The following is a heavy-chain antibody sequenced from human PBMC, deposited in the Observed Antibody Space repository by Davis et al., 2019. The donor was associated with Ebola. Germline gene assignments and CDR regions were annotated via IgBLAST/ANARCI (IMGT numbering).Heavy chain of an antibody. V-gene: IGHV1-2*04. D-gene: IGHD5-24*01. CDR2: INPNSGGT. J-gene: IGHJ4*02. CDR3: ARDGEEMATMDY. CDR1: GYTFTGYY. Sequence: ASVKVSCKASGYTFTGYYMHWVRQAPGQGLEWMGWINPNSGGTNYAQKFQGWVTMTRDTSISTAYMELSRLRSDDTAVYYCARDGEEMATMDYWGQGTLVTVSS.